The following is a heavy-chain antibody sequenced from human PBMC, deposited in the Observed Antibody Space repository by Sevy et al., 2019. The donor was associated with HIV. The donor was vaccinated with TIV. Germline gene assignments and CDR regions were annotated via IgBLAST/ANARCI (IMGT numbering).Heavy chain of an antibody. CDR3: ASVRYYDFWSGYYFFAY. CDR2: INRSGST. D-gene: IGHD3-3*01. Sequence: SETLSLTCAVYGGSFSGYYWSWIRQPPGKGLEWIGEINRSGSTNYNPSLKSRVTISVDTSKNQFSLKLSSVTAADTAVYYCASVRYYDFWSGYYFFAYWGQGTLVTVSS. J-gene: IGHJ4*02. V-gene: IGHV4-34*01. CDR1: GGSFSGYY.